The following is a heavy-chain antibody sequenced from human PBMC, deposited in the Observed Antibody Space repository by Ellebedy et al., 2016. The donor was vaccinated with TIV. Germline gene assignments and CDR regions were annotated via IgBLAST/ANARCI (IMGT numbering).Heavy chain of an antibody. CDR1: GGSISSSSYY. Sequence: GSLRLXXTVSGGSISSSSYYWGWIRKPPGKGLEWIGSIYYSGSTYYNPSLKSRVTISVDTSKNQFSLKLSSVTAADTAVYYCARPSYSGSYVGDDYWGQGTLVTVSS. D-gene: IGHD1-26*01. CDR2: IYYSGST. CDR3: ARPSYSGSYVGDDY. J-gene: IGHJ4*02. V-gene: IGHV4-39*01.